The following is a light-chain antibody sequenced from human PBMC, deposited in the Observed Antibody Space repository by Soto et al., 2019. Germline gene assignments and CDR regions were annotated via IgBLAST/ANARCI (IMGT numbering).Light chain of an antibody. CDR1: QDITNY. Sequence: DIQMTQSPSSLSASVGDRVTITCQASQDITNYLNWYQQKPGKAPKLLIYDASNLAEGVPSRFSGSGSETDFTFTISSLQPEDFATYYCQQYDNLPLTFGGGTRVEIK. CDR2: DAS. J-gene: IGKJ4*01. CDR3: QQYDNLPLT. V-gene: IGKV1-33*01.